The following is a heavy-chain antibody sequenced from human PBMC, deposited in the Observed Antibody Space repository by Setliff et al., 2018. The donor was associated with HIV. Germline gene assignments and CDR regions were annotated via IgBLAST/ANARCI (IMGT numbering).Heavy chain of an antibody. D-gene: IGHD3-22*01. CDR1: GGSISGSSYY. Sequence: LSLTCTVSGGSISGSSYYWGWIRQPPGKGLEWIGSIYYSGSTYYNPSLKSRVTISVDTSKNQFSLKLYSVTAADTAVYYCATSRVVVLRFDPWGQGTLVTVSS. J-gene: IGHJ5*02. V-gene: IGHV4-39*07. CDR3: ATSRVVVLRFDP. CDR2: IYYSGST.